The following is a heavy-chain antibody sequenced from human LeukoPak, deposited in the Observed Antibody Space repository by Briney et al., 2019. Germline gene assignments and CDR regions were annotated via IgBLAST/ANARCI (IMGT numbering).Heavy chain of an antibody. V-gene: IGHV3-11*04. Sequence: NPGGSLRLSCAASGFTFSDSYMTWIRQAPGKGLELLSYISGRASDVNYIDSVRGRFTISRDNAKNSLYLQMNSLRAEDTAVYYCAELGITMIGGVWGKGTTVTISS. CDR1: GFTFSDSY. CDR3: AELGITMIGGV. D-gene: IGHD3-10*02. CDR2: ISGRASDV. J-gene: IGHJ6*04.